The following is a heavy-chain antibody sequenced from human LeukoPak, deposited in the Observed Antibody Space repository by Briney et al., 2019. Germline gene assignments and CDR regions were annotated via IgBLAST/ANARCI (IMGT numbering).Heavy chain of an antibody. CDR1: GGSFSGYY. J-gene: IGHJ2*01. CDR2: INHSGST. V-gene: IGHV4-34*01. CDR3: ARPPYSWRYFDL. D-gene: IGHD1-26*01. Sequence: SETPSLTCAVYGGSFSGYYWSWIRQPPGKGLEWIGEINHSGSTNYNPSLKSRVTISVDTSKNQFSLKLSSVTAADTAVYYCARPPYSWRYFDLWGRGTLVTVSS.